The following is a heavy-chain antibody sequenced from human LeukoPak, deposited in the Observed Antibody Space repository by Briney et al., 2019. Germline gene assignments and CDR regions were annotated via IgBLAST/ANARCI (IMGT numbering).Heavy chain of an antibody. CDR2: IRNDGTHE. D-gene: IGHD3-22*01. Sequence: GGSLRLSCAASGFTFNIFGMYWVRQAPGKGLEWVAFIRNDGTHEKYGDSVKGRFTISRDNSKNTLYLLMNSLRGEDTAIYYCAKDPENNGYSDGSFDCGGQETLVSVSS. J-gene: IGHJ4*02. V-gene: IGHV3-30*02. CDR3: AKDPENNGYSDGSFDC. CDR1: GFTFNIFG.